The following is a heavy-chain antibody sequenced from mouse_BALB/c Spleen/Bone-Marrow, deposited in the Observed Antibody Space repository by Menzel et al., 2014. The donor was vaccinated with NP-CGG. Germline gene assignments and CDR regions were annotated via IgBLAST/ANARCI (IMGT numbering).Heavy chain of an antibody. D-gene: IGHD1-1*01. CDR1: EYYITGNT. CDR2: INPYNGGT. Sequence: EVQRKKSGPELVKPGASMKMSCTASEYYITGNTMNWVKQRHEKNLEWIGLINPYNGGTNYNQKFKGKATLTVDTSSSPAYMELLSLTSEDSAVYYCARDYYGFSYGFAYWGEGTLVTVSA. J-gene: IGHJ3*01. CDR3: ARDYYGFSYGFAY. V-gene: IGHV1-18*01.